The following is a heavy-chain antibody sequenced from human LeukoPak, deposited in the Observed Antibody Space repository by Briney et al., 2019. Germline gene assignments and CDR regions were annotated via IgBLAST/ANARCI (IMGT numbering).Heavy chain of an antibody. J-gene: IGHJ4*02. CDR1: GYTFTGYY. V-gene: IGHV1-2*06. D-gene: IGHD2-21*02. Sequence: ASVKVSCKASGYTFTGYYMHWVRQAPGQGLEWMGRINPNSGGTNYAQKFQGRVTMTRDTSISTAYMELGSLRSEDTAVYYCARGAYCGGDCYRLDYWGQGTLVTVSS. CDR3: ARGAYCGGDCYRLDY. CDR2: INPNSGGT.